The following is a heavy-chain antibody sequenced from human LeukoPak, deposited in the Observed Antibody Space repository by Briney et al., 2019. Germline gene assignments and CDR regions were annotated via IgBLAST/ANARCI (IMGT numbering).Heavy chain of an antibody. V-gene: IGHV1-2*02. CDR1: GYTFTGYY. D-gene: IGHD3-22*01. CDR2: INPNSGGT. J-gene: IGHJ4*02. Sequence: GASVKVSCKASGYTFTGYYMHWVRQAPGQGLEWMGWINPNSGGTNYAQKFQGRVTMTKDTSISTAYMELSRLRSDDTAVYYCARDRTCEAVVTYYFDYWGQGTLVTVSS. CDR3: ARDRTCEAVVTYYFDY.